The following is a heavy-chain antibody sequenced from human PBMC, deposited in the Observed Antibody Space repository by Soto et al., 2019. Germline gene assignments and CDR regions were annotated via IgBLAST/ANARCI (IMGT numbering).Heavy chain of an antibody. J-gene: IGHJ6*02. CDR1: GGTFSSYA. D-gene: IGHD6-19*01. V-gene: IGHV1-69*01. CDR2: IIPIFGTA. Sequence: QVQLVQSGAEVKKPGSSVKVSCKASGGTFSSYAISWVRQAPGQGLEWMGGIIPIFGTANYAQKFQGRVTITAAEYTSTAYMELSSLRSEDTAVYYCARGNSSGWSGYYGMDVWGQGTTVTVSS. CDR3: ARGNSSGWSGYYGMDV.